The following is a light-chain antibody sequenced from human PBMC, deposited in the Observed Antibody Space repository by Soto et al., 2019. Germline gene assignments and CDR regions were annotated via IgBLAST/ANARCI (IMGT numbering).Light chain of an antibody. CDR2: DVS. CDR3: CSYAGRYTYV. CDR1: GSDVGGYNY. J-gene: IGLJ1*01. V-gene: IGLV2-11*01. Sequence: QSALTQPRSVSGSPGQSVTISCTGTGSDVGGYNYVSWYQQHPGKAPKLVIYDVSKWPSGVPDRFSGSKSGNTASLTISGLQAEDEGDYYCCSYAGRYTYVFGTGTKVTVL.